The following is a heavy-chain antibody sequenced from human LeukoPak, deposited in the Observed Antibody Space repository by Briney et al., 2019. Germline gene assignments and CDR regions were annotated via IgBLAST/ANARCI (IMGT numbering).Heavy chain of an antibody. CDR1: GFTFSNYG. J-gene: IGHJ4*02. CDR2: ISSSSSYI. D-gene: IGHD5-24*01. V-gene: IGHV3-21*01. Sequence: GRSLRLSCAASGFTFSNYGMNWVRQAPGKRLEWVSSISSSSSYIYYADSVKGRFTISRDNAKNSLYLQMNSLRAEDTAVYYCARGRDGYNSLDYWGQGTLVTVSS. CDR3: ARGRDGYNSLDY.